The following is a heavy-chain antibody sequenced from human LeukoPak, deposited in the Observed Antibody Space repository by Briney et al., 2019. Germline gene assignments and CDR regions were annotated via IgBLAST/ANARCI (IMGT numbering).Heavy chain of an antibody. CDR2: IWYDGSNT. Sequence: GGSLRLSCGASGLTFRNYGMHWVRQAPGKGLEWVAVIWYDGSNTYYADSVKGRFTISRDNAKNTLYLQMNSLRAEDTAVYYCARGVISSWFDPWGQGTLVTVSS. CDR3: ARGVISSWFDP. D-gene: IGHD3-22*01. J-gene: IGHJ5*02. CDR1: GLTFRNYG. V-gene: IGHV3-33*01.